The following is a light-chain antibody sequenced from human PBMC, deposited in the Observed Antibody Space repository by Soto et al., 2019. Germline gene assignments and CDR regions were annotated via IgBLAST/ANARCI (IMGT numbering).Light chain of an antibody. CDR3: QQYNYWPVP. Sequence: IELTNCPASLPVSPTESATLSRLARKSISSNLAWYQQKPGQVPRPLIYGASTRATGIKARLSGSASGTEFTLTISSLQSDDFAVYSCQQYNYWPVPLGQGTKL. CDR1: KSISSN. CDR2: GAS. V-gene: IGKV3-15*01. J-gene: IGKJ1*01.